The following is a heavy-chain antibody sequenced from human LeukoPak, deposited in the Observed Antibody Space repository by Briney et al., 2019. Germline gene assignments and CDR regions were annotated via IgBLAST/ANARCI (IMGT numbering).Heavy chain of an antibody. J-gene: IGHJ6*02. CDR2: ISSGGSTK. D-gene: IGHD1/OR15-1a*01. V-gene: IGHV3-48*01. CDR3: VRDDTGTESNYYGMDV. Sequence: GGSLRLSCAASGFSFSSHSMNWVRQAPGKGLEWISYISSGGSTKYYVDSVRGRFTISRDNDKNSMYLQMNGLRAEDTAVYYCVRDDTGTESNYYGMDVWGQGTMVTVSS. CDR1: GFSFSSHS.